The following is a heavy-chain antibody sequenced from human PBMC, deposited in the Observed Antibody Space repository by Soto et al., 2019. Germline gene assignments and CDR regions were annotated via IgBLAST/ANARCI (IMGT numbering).Heavy chain of an antibody. Sequence: SLTCTVSGGSISGYYWSWIRQPAGKGLEWIGRLYTMGSTNYNPSLQSRVTMSVDTSKNEFSLKVSSVTAADTAVYFCARVRDYGLGTNRHYYGMDVWGQGTTVTVSS. CDR1: GGSISGYY. CDR3: ARVRDYGLGTNRHYYGMDV. CDR2: LYTMGST. D-gene: IGHD3-10*01. J-gene: IGHJ6*02. V-gene: IGHV4-4*07.